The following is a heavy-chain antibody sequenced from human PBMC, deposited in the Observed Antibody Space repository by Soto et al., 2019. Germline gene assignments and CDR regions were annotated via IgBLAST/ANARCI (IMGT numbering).Heavy chain of an antibody. Sequence: SETLSLTCTVSGGSISSGDYYWSWIRQPPGKGLEWIGYIYYSGSTNYNPSLKSRVTISVDTSKNQFSLKLSSVTAADTAVYYCATGSRDGYNYWGQGTLVTVSS. CDR1: GGSISSGDYY. CDR3: ATGSRDGYNY. J-gene: IGHJ4*02. V-gene: IGHV4-61*08. D-gene: IGHD5-12*01. CDR2: IYYSGST.